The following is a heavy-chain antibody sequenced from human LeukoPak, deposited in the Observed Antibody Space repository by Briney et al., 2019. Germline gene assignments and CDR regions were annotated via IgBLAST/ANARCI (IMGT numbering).Heavy chain of an antibody. J-gene: IGHJ4*02. CDR1: GFSFSTYA. V-gene: IGHV3-23*01. CDR2: VNGNGGST. CDR3: AKSLYGGCDY. D-gene: IGHD3-16*02. Sequence: GGSLRLSCAASGFSFSTYAMSWVRQAPGKGLEWVSGVNGNGGSTSYADSVKGRITIFRDNSKNTVYLQMNSLRVEDTAVYYCAKSLYGGCDYWGQGTVVTVSS.